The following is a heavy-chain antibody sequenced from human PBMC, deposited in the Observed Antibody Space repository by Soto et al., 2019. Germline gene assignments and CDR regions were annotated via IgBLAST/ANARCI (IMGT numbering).Heavy chain of an antibody. J-gene: IGHJ4*02. CDR3: AKLSGNSDY. CDR2: ISYDGSNK. CDR1: GFTFSSYG. Sequence: PGGSLRLSCAASGFTFSSYGMHWVRQAPGKGLEWVAVISYDGSNKYYADSVKGRFTISRDNSKNTLYLQMSSLRADDTAVYYCAKLSGNSDYWGQGTLVTVSS. D-gene: IGHD2-15*01. V-gene: IGHV3-30*18.